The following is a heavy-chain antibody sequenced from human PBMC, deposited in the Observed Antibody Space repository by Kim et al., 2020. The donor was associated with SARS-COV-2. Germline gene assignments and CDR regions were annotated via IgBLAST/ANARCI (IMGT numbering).Heavy chain of an antibody. Sequence: FYADSVKGRFTISRDSSKNTLYLQMNSLGTDDTALYYCARDSPYFDYWGQGTLVTVSS. CDR3: ARDSPYFDY. V-gene: IGHV3-30*01. J-gene: IGHJ4*02.